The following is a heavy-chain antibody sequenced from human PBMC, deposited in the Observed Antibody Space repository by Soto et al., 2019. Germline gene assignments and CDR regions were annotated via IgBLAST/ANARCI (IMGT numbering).Heavy chain of an antibody. V-gene: IGHV6-1*01. CDR2: TYFMSKWYN. D-gene: IGHD3-10*01. CDR1: GDSLSSNSAA. CDR3: ARGLTSARDSGCDYFYFYGMDV. J-gene: IGHJ6*02. Sequence: VQLQQSGPGLVQSSQTLSLTCAISGDSLSSNSAAWNWIRQSPSRGLEWLGRTYFMSKWYNDYAVSVRSRMTINPVTSKNQLSLQLNSVTPDVTAVYFCARGLTSARDSGCDYFYFYGMDVWDQGTTVTVS.